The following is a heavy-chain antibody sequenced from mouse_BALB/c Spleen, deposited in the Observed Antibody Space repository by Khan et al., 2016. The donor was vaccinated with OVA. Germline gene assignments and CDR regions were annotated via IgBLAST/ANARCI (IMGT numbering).Heavy chain of an antibody. D-gene: IGHD2-1*01. J-gene: IGHJ3*01. V-gene: IGHV9-3-1*01. CDR2: ITTNTGEA. CDR3: SRSNGNYWFAY. Sequence: QIQLVQSGPELKKPGETVKISCKASGYTLIDYGMNWVKQAPGKGLKWMGWITTNTGEATYADDFKGRFAFSLETSASTAYLQINNLKTEDTATYFCSRSNGNYWFAYWGQGTLVTVSA. CDR1: GYTLIDYG.